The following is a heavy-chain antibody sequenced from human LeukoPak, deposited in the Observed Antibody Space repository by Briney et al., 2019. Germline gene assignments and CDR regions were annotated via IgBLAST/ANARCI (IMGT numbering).Heavy chain of an antibody. Sequence: SGTLSLTCTVSGGSISSSSYYWGWIRQPPGKGLEWIGSIYYSGSTYYNPSLKSRVTISVDTFKNQFSLKLSSVTAADTAVYYCARDYYDSSGPPHFDYWGQGTLVTVSS. J-gene: IGHJ4*02. CDR1: GGSISSSSYY. CDR2: IYYSGST. V-gene: IGHV4-39*07. CDR3: ARDYYDSSGPPHFDY. D-gene: IGHD3-22*01.